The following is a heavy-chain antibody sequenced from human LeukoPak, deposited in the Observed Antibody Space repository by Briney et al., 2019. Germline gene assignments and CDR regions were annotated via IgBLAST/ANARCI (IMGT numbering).Heavy chain of an antibody. CDR2: VYWNDDK. Sequence: SGPTLVHPTQPLTLTCTFSGFSLTTSGVGVGWIRQPPGKALEWLAIVYWNDDKYYSPSLRSRLTITKDTSKNQVVLTMTNMDHVDTGTYYCARRRDWFDPWGQGTLVTVSS. CDR1: GFSLTTSGVG. CDR3: ARRRDWFDP. V-gene: IGHV2-5*01. J-gene: IGHJ5*02.